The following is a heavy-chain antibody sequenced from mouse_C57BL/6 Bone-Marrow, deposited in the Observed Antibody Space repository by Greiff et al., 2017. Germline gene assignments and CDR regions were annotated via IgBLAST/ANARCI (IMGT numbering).Heavy chain of an antibody. CDR1: GYTFTSYG. Sequence: VQLQQSGAELARPGASVKLSCKASGYTFTSYGISWVKQRPGQGLEWIGEVYPRSGNTYYNEKFKGKATLTADKSSSTAYMELRSLTSEDYAVYFCAVLRYQFAYWGQGTLVTVSA. V-gene: IGHV1-81*01. J-gene: IGHJ3*01. D-gene: IGHD1-1*01. CDR2: VYPRSGNT. CDR3: AVLRYQFAY.